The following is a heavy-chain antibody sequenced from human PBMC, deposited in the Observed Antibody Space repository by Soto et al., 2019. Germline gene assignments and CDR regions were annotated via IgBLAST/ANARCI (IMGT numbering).Heavy chain of an antibody. CDR3: ARAFHYDFWSGPYATYYGMDV. V-gene: IGHV1-69*06. J-gene: IGHJ6*02. CDR1: GGTFSSYA. CDR2: IIPIFGTA. Sequence: SVKVSCKASGGTFSSYAISWVRQAPGQGLEWMGGIIPIFGTANYAQKFQGRVTITADKSTSTAYMELSSLRSEDTAVYYCARAFHYDFWSGPYATYYGMDVWGQGTTVPVSS. D-gene: IGHD3-3*01.